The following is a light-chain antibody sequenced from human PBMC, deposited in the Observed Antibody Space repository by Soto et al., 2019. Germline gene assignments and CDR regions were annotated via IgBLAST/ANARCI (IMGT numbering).Light chain of an antibody. Sequence: DIQMTQSPSTLSASVGDRVTITCRASQSISSWLAWYQQKPGKAPNLLIYKASTLETGVPPRFSGSGSGTEFTLTISSLQPDDFATYCCQHYDSYSSIPFGPGTRLGIK. V-gene: IGKV1-5*03. J-gene: IGKJ5*01. CDR2: KAS. CDR1: QSISSW. CDR3: QHYDSYSSIP.